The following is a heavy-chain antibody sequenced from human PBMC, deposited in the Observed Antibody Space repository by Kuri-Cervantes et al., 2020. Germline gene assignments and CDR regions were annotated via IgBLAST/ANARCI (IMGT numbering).Heavy chain of an antibody. CDR3: ATQGGELLYAFDI. Sequence: SVKVSCKASGGTFSSYAISWVRQAPGQGLEWMGGIIPIFGTANYAQKFQGRVTITADESTSTAYMELSSLRSEDTAVYYCATQGGELLYAFDIWGQGTMVTVSS. CDR1: GGTFSSYA. J-gene: IGHJ3*02. V-gene: IGHV1-69*13. D-gene: IGHD1-7*01. CDR2: IIPIFGTA.